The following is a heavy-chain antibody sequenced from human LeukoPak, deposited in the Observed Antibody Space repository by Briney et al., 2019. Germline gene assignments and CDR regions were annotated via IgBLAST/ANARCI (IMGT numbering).Heavy chain of an antibody. Sequence: GGSLRLSCAASGFTFSSYAMSWVRQAPGKGLEWVSAISGSGGSTYYADSVKGRFTISRDNSKNTLYLQMNSLRAEDTAVYYCARGLRRITMIVVPVLRGRGWFDPWGQGTLVTVSS. CDR1: GFTFSSYA. CDR3: ARGLRRITMIVVPVLRGRGWFDP. J-gene: IGHJ5*02. CDR2: ISGSGGST. V-gene: IGHV3-23*01. D-gene: IGHD3-22*01.